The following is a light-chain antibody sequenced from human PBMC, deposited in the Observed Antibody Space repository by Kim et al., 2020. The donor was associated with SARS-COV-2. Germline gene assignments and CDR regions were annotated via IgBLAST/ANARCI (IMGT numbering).Light chain of an antibody. CDR3: QSYDSSLSEGV. CDR2: GNS. Sequence: RVTISCTGSSSNIGAGYDVHWYQQLPGTAPKLLIYGNSKRPSGVPDRFSGSKSGTSASLAITGLQAEDEADYYCQSYDSSLSEGVFGTGTKVTVL. CDR1: SSNIGAGYD. J-gene: IGLJ1*01. V-gene: IGLV1-40*01.